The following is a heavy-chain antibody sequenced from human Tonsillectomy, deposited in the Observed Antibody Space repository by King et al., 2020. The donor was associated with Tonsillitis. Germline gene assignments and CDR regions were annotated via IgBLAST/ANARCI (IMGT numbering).Heavy chain of an antibody. V-gene: IGHV4-59*08. D-gene: IGHD3-22*01. CDR2: VYYIGST. J-gene: IGHJ4*02. Sequence: VQLQESGPGLVKPSETLSLTCTVSDDSISSYYWSWIRQPPGKGLEWIGYVYYIGSTNYNPSLKSRVTISVEQSKKQFFLKLSSVTAADTAVYYCARQGPSRAWDGSGYYPFDYWGQGTLVTVSS. CDR1: DDSISSYY. CDR3: ARQGPSRAWDGSGYYPFDY.